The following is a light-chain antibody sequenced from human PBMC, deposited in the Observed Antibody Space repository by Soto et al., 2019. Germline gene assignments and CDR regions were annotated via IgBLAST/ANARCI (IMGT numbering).Light chain of an antibody. CDR1: QSVSSSY. V-gene: IGKV3-20*01. CDR2: GAS. CDR3: QQYGSSPWT. Sequence: EIVLTQSPGTVSLSRGERATLSCRASQSVSSSYLAWYQQKPGQAPRLLIYGASSRATGIPDRFSGSGSGTDFTLTISRLEPEDFAVYYCQQYGSSPWTFGQGTQ. J-gene: IGKJ1*01.